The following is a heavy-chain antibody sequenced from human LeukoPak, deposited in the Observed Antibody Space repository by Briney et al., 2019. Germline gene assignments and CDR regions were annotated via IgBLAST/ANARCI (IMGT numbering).Heavy chain of an antibody. CDR1: GDSISSYY. CDR2: LHYSGST. CDR3: SRRSRAAAGGAFDI. Sequence: SETLSLTCTVSGDSISSYYWGWIRQPPGKGLEWIGYLHYSGSTNYNPSLKSRVTISVDTSKNQFSLKLSSVTAADTAVYYCSRRSRAAAGGAFDIWGQGTRVTVSS. D-gene: IGHD6-13*01. V-gene: IGHV4-59*01. J-gene: IGHJ3*02.